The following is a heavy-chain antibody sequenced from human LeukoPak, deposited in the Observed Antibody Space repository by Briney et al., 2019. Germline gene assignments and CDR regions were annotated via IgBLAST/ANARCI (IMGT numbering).Heavy chain of an antibody. CDR1: GGSISSGVYS. V-gene: IGHV4-30-2*01. J-gene: IGHJ5*02. Sequence: SSQTLSLTCAVSGGSISSGVYSWSWIRQPPGKGLEWIGEINHSGSTNYNPSLKSRVTISVDTSKNQFSLKLSSVTAADTAVYYCARGLGRAYYYGSGRRRNWFDPWGQGTLVTVSS. CDR2: INHSGST. D-gene: IGHD3-10*01. CDR3: ARGLGRAYYYGSGRRRNWFDP.